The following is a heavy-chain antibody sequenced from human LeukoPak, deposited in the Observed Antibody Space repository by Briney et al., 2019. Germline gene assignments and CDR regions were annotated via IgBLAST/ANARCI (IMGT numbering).Heavy chain of an antibody. CDR3: ARVGGVRRGFSFPPGY. CDR1: GFTFSSYW. J-gene: IGHJ4*02. Sequence: PGGSLRLSCAASGFTFSSYWMHWVRQAPGKGLVWVSRINSDGSSTSYADSVKGRFTISRDNAKNTLYLQMNSLRAEDTAVYYCARVGGVRRGFSFPPGYWGQGTLVTVSS. V-gene: IGHV3-74*01. CDR2: INSDGSST. D-gene: IGHD3-16*01.